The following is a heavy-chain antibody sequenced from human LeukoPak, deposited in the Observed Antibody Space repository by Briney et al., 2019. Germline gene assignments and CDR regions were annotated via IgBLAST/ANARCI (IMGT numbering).Heavy chain of an antibody. CDR2: IKQDGSEK. CDR3: ARRGYFYGFR. D-gene: IGHD5-18*01. CDR1: GFTFSSYW. Sequence: GGSLRLSCVPSGFTFSSYWMSWVRQAPGKGLEWVANIKQDGSEKYYVDSVKGRFTISRDNAKNSLYLQMNSLRAEDTAVYYCARRGYFYGFRWGQATLVTVSS. J-gene: IGHJ4*02. V-gene: IGHV3-7*01.